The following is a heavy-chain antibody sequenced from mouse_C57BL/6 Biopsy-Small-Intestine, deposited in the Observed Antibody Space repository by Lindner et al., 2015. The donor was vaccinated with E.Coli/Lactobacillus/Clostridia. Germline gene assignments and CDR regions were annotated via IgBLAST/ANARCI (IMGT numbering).Heavy chain of an antibody. J-gene: IGHJ4*01. Sequence: VQLQESGPGLAKPSQTLSLTCSVTGYSITSDYWNLIRKFPGNKLEHMGYISYSGSTYYNPSLKSRISITRDTSKNQYYLQLNSVTTEDTATYYCARGSKAMDYWGQGTSVTVSS. V-gene: IGHV3-8*01. CDR3: ARGSKAMDY. CDR1: GYSITSDY. D-gene: IGHD2-5*01. CDR2: ISYSGST.